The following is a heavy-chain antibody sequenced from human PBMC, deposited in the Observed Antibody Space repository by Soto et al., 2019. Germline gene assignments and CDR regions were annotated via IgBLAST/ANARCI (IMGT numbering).Heavy chain of an antibody. CDR3: ARERRAIYCSSSSCYVLFAF. J-gene: IGHJ1*01. CDR1: GGSFSGYY. D-gene: IGHD2-2*01. V-gene: IGHV4-34*01. Sequence: SETLSLTCAVYGGSFSGYYWSWIRQPPGKGLEWIGEINHSGSTNYNPSLKSRVTISVDTSKNQFSLKLSSVTAADTVVYYCARERRAIYCSSSSCYVLFAFWGQRTPVIVSS. CDR2: INHSGST.